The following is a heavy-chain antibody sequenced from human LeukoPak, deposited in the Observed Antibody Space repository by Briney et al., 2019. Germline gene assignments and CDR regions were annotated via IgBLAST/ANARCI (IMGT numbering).Heavy chain of an antibody. CDR2: IYPGDSDT. Sequence: GESLQISCKGSGYGFTSYWIGWVRTMPGKGLGWMGIIYPGDSDTRYSPSFQGQVTISADKSISTAYLQWSSLKASDTAMYYCARSYERDGIDYWGQGTLVTVSS. D-gene: IGHD5-24*01. J-gene: IGHJ4*02. CDR3: ARSYERDGIDY. V-gene: IGHV5-51*01. CDR1: GYGFTSYW.